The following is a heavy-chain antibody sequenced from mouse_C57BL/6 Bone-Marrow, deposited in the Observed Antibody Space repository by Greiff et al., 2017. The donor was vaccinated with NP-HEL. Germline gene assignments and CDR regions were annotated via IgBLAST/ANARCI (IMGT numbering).Heavy chain of an antibody. D-gene: IGHD1-1*01. CDR2: INPNNGGT. CDR3: ASSFSTVVVPWYAMDY. Sequence: EVKLVESGPELVKPGASVKMSCKASGYTFTDYNMHWVKQSHGKSLEWIGYINPNNGGTSYNQKFKGKATLTVNKSSSTAYMELRSLTSEDSAVYYCASSFSTVVVPWYAMDYWGQGTSVTVSS. V-gene: IGHV1-22*01. J-gene: IGHJ4*01. CDR1: GYTFTDYN.